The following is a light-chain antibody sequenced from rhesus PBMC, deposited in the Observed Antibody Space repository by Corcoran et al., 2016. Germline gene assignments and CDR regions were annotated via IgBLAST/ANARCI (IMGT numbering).Light chain of an antibody. V-gene: IGKV3-53*02. CDR2: GAS. J-gene: IGKJ2*01. Sequence: QIILTQSPATLSLSPGERATLSCRASQSVSSYLAWYQQKPGLAPRLLLYGASNRATGHPDRFSGSGSGTVFTLTISSLWPEDFAVYYCQMHTSSPYSFGQGTKVEIK. CDR1: QSVSSY. CDR3: QMHTSSPYS.